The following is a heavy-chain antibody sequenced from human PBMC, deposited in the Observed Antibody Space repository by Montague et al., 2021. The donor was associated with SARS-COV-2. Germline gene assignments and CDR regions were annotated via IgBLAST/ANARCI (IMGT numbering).Heavy chain of an antibody. Sequence: SETLSLTCAVTSGSLRSYYWSWIRQPPGKGLEWIGEIRLPGGSNXNPSLKGRVTISLDTSNNQVSLSLNSVTAADTAVYYCARAGSQRFFEFWGRGTLVTVSS. D-gene: IGHD1-1*01. CDR3: ARAGSQRFFEF. J-gene: IGHJ2*01. CDR1: SGSLRSYY. CDR2: IRLPGGS. V-gene: IGHV4-34*01.